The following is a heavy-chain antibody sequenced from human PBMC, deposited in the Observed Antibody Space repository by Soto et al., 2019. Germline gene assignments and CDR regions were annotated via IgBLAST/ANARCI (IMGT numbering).Heavy chain of an antibody. Sequence: GGSLRLSCAASGFTFSDYYMSWIRQAPGNGLEWVSYISSSSSYTNYADSVKGRFTISRDNAKNSLYLQMNSLRAEDTAVYYCARAYGSGFIDIWGQGTMVTVSS. CDR2: ISSSSSYT. V-gene: IGHV3-11*06. CDR3: ARAYGSGFIDI. D-gene: IGHD3-10*01. CDR1: GFTFSDYY. J-gene: IGHJ3*02.